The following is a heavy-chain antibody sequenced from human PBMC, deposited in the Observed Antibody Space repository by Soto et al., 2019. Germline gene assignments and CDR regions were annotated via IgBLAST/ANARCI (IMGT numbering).Heavy chain of an antibody. CDR2: ISHDGNNK. J-gene: IGHJ4*02. V-gene: IGHV3-33*04. Sequence: QVQLVESGGGVVQPGRSLRLSCAASGFTFSSYGMHWVRQAPVQGLEWFSLISHDGNNKYYADSVKGQFTISRDNSNNTVFLQMNSLRAEDTATYYCFGNVFWRGYWCQGTLVTVSS. CDR1: GFTFSSYG. CDR3: FGNVFWRGY. D-gene: IGHD3-10*01.